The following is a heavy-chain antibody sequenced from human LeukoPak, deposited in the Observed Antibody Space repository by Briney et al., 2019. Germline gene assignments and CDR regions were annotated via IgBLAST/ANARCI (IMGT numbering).Heavy chain of an antibody. CDR2: ISGSGGST. CDR3: AKEILGYCSSTSCSGV. J-gene: IGHJ4*02. Sequence: GGSLRLSCAASGFTFSSYAMSWVRQAPGKGLEWVSAISGSGGSTYYADSVKGRFTISRDNSKNTLYLQMNSLRAEDTAVYYCAKEILGYCSSTSCSGVWGQGTLVTVSS. D-gene: IGHD2-2*01. V-gene: IGHV3-23*01. CDR1: GFTFSSYA.